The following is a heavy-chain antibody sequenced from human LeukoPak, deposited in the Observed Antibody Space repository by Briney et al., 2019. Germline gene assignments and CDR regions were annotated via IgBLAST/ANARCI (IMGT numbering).Heavy chain of an antibody. CDR1: GFTFSDHY. CDR3: ATSPVYSYGHPYYFDY. D-gene: IGHD5-18*01. V-gene: IGHV3-72*01. Sequence: PGGSLRLSCAVSGFTFSDHYMDWVRQAPGKGLEWVGRSRNKATSYTPEYATPVKGRFFISRDNSTNSLSLQMNSLRAEDTAVYYCATSPVYSYGHPYYFDYWGQGTLVTVSS. CDR2: SRNKATSYTP. J-gene: IGHJ4*02.